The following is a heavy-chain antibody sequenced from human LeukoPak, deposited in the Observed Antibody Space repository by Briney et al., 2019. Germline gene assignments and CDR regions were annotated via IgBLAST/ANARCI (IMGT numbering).Heavy chain of an antibody. CDR1: GFTFSSYW. D-gene: IGHD6-19*01. J-gene: IGHJ4*02. CDR3: ARVQRSSSGWYEAGLDY. V-gene: IGHV3-74*01. CDR2: INSDGGIT. Sequence: GGSLRLSCAASGFTFSSYWMYWVRQASGKGLVWVSHINSDGGITSYADSVKGRFTISRDNAKNTLYLQMNSLIAEDTAVYYCARVQRSSSGWYEAGLDYWGQGTLVTVSS.